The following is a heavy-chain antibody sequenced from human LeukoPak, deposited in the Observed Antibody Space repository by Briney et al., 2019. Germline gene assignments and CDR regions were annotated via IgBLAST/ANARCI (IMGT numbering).Heavy chain of an antibody. CDR2: INPGNSDT. CDR3: ARRSSSEF. CDR1: GYSFSNYW. V-gene: IGHV5-51*01. D-gene: IGHD6-6*01. Sequence: GESLKISCKGSGYSFSNYWIGWVRQMPGKGLEWMVIINPGNSDTKYNPAFQGQVTISADKSISTAYLQWGSLKASDSAMYYCARRSSSEFWGQGTLVTVSS. J-gene: IGHJ4*02.